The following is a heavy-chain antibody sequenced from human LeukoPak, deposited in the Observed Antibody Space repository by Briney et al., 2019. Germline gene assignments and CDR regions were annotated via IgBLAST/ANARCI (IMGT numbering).Heavy chain of an antibody. CDR3: ARHDCSSTSCSTAFDY. J-gene: IGHJ4*02. Sequence: SKTLSLTCTVTGGSISSSSYYWGWIRQPPGKGLEWIGSIYYSGSTYYNPSLKSRVTISVDTSKNQFSLKLSSVTAADTAVYYCARHDCSSTSCSTAFDYWGQGTLVTVSS. D-gene: IGHD2-2*01. CDR2: IYYSGST. CDR1: GGSISSSSYY. V-gene: IGHV4-39*01.